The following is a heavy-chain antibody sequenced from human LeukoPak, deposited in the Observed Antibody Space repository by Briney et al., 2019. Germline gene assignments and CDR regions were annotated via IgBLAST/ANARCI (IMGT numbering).Heavy chain of an antibody. D-gene: IGHD3-3*01. J-gene: IGHJ4*02. Sequence: ASVKVSCXASGYTFTGYYMHWVRQAPGQGLEWMGRINPNSGGTNYAQKFQGRVTMTRDTSISTAYMELSRLRSDDTAVYYCARGYYDFWSGYQEGEFDYWGQGTLVTVSS. CDR3: ARGYYDFWSGYQEGEFDY. CDR2: INPNSGGT. V-gene: IGHV1-2*06. CDR1: GYTFTGYY.